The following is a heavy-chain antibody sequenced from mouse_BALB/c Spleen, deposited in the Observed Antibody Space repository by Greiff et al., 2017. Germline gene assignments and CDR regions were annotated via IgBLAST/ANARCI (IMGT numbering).Heavy chain of an antibody. V-gene: IGHV5-4*02. CDR3: EREPYGNYRYFDV. D-gene: IGHD2-10*02. J-gene: IGHJ1*01. CDR2: ISDGGSYT. Sequence: EVQLVESGGGLVKPGGSLKLSCAASGFTFSDYYMYWVRQTPEKRLEWVATISDGGSYTYYPDSVKGRFTISRDNAKNNLYLQMSSLKSEDTAMYYYEREPYGNYRYFDVWGEGTTVTVSS. CDR1: GFTFSDYY.